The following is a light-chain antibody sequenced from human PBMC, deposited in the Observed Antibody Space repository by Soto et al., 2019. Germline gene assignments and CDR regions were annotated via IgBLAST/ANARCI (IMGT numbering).Light chain of an antibody. V-gene: IGKV3-11*01. CDR2: DAS. CDR1: QSVSSY. J-gene: IGKJ5*01. CDR3: QQRSNWPPIT. Sequence: EIVLPQSPATLSLSPGERATLSCRASQSVSSYLAWYQQKPGQAPRLLIYDASNRATGIPARVSGSGSGTDFTLTSSSLEPEDFAVYYCQQRSNWPPITFGQGTRLEIK.